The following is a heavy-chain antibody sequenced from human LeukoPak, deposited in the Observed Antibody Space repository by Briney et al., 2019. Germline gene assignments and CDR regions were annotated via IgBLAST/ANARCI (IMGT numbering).Heavy chain of an antibody. CDR3: ASRSGWQDSFDY. Sequence: SETLSLTCTVSGGSISSSSYYWGWIRQPPGKGLEWIGSIYYSGSTYYNPSLKSRVTISVDTSKNQFSLKLSSVTAADTAVCYCASRSGWQDSFDYWGQGTLVTVSS. D-gene: IGHD6-19*01. J-gene: IGHJ4*02. CDR2: IYYSGST. V-gene: IGHV4-39*01. CDR1: GGSISSSSYY.